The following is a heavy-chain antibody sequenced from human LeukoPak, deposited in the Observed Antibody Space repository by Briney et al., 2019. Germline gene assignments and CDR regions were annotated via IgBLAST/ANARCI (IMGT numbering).Heavy chain of an antibody. D-gene: IGHD4-23*01. CDR3: ARDYGGKGDY. CDR2: VSYSGST. CDR1: VGSISIYY. J-gene: IGHJ4*02. V-gene: IGHV4-59*01. Sequence: PSDTLSLICTVSVGSISIYYWSCIRHPPAKGLEWIGYVSYSGSTNYNPSLRSSVTISADTSKKQFSLKMTSVTAADTAVYYCARDYGGKGDYWGQGTLVTVSS.